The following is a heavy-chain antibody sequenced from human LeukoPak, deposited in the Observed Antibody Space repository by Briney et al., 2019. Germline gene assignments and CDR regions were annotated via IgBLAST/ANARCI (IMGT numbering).Heavy chain of an antibody. D-gene: IGHD3-10*01. CDR1: GYTFASYD. V-gene: IGHV1-8*03. CDR2: MNPNSGNT. J-gene: IGHJ6*03. CDR3: ARGKGSKVRGGGYYYYMDV. Sequence: GASVKVSCKASGYTFASYDINWVRQATGQGLEWMGWMNPNSGNTGYAQKFQGRVTITRNTSISTAYMELSSLRSEDTAVYYCARGKGSKVRGGGYYYYMDVWGKGTTVTISS.